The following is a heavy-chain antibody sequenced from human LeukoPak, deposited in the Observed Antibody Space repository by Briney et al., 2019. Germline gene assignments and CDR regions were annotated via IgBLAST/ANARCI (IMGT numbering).Heavy chain of an antibody. CDR1: GYNFGRYW. V-gene: IGHV5-51*01. Sequence: HGESLQISCKGSGYNFGRYWLGWLRQTPGKGPEWMGFIYPGDSEVRFSPSFQGLVTFSADKSISSAHLQWASLKASDTAVYYCARQGPGLRPDYWGQGTLVTVSS. CDR2: IYPGDSEV. J-gene: IGHJ4*02. CDR3: ARQGPGLRPDY.